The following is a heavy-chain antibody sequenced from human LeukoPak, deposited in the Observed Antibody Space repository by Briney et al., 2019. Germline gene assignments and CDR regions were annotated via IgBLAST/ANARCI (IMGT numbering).Heavy chain of an antibody. CDR3: ARHSRSGYRNWFDP. Sequence: SETLSLTCTVSGGSISSHYWSWIRQPPGKGLEWIGYIYYSGSTIYNPSLKSRVTISVDTSKNQFSLKLSSVTAADTAVYYCARHSRSGYRNWFDPWGQGTLVTVSS. CDR1: GGSISSHY. D-gene: IGHD3-22*01. CDR2: IYYSGST. V-gene: IGHV4-59*11. J-gene: IGHJ5*02.